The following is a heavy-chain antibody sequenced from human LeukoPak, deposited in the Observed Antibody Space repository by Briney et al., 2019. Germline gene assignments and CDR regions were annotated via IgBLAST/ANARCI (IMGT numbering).Heavy chain of an antibody. V-gene: IGHV3-11*06. D-gene: IGHD6-13*01. Sequence: PGGSLRLSCAASGFNFRDYHMSWIRQAPGKGLEWVAYIVGSSSYTNYADSVKGRFTISRDNGENSLYLQMNSLRDEDTAVYYCARDGGRDSTYWYYYWGPGTLVTVSS. CDR1: GFNFRDYH. CDR3: ARDGGRDSTYWYYY. CDR2: IVGSSSYT. J-gene: IGHJ4*02.